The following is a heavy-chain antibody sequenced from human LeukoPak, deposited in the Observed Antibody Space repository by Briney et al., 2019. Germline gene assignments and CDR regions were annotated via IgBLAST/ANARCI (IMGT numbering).Heavy chain of an antibody. CDR2: IKQDESGK. J-gene: IGHJ4*02. CDR3: ARGWTTVTPRNFDY. CDR1: AFTFSSYW. Sequence: PGGSLRLSCAASAFTFSSYWMSWVRQAPGKGLEWVANIKQDESGKYYVDSVKGRFTISRDNAKNSLYLQMNSLRAEDTAVYYCARGWTTVTPRNFDYWGQGTLVTVSS. D-gene: IGHD4-11*01. V-gene: IGHV3-7*05.